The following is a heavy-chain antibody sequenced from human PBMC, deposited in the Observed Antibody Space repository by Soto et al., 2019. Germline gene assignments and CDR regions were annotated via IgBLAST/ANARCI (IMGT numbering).Heavy chain of an antibody. CDR1: GFICSSYD. CDR2: ILVGGST. D-gene: IGHD2-8*02. CDR3: AKATATGGGAFDI. V-gene: IGHV3-23*01. J-gene: IGHJ3*02. Sequence: EVQMLESGGGFVQPGGSLRLSCAASGFICSSYDMSWVRQAPGKGLEWVSTILVGGSTHYEDSVKGRFTISRDRSKNTLYLQMNSLTAGDTAVYYCAKATATGGGAFDICGQGTMVTVSS.